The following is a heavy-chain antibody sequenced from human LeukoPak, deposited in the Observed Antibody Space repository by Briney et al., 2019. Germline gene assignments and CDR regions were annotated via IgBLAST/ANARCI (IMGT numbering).Heavy chain of an antibody. CDR2: TYYRSKWHN. Sequence: SQTLSLTCAISGDSVSRDGAAWTWIRQSPSRGLEWLGRTYYRSKWHNEYAVSVKGRMAISPDTSKNQFSLHLNSVTPEDTAVYFCARDTLAAADSWGQGALVTVSS. CDR3: ARDTLAAADS. CDR1: GDSVSRDGAA. J-gene: IGHJ4*02. V-gene: IGHV6-1*01. D-gene: IGHD6-13*01.